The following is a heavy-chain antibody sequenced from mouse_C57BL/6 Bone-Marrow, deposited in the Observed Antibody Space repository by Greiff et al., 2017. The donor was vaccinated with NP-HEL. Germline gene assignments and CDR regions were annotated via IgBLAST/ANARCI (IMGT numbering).Heavy chain of an antibody. J-gene: IGHJ1*03. CDR3: ARNYYGSSLWYFDV. CDR2: IWTGGGT. CDR1: GFSLTSYA. D-gene: IGHD1-1*01. V-gene: IGHV2-9-1*01. Sequence: VQGVESGPGLVAPSQSLSITCTVSGFSLTSYAISWVRQPPGKGLEWLGVIWTGGGTNYNSALKSRLSISKDNSKSQVFLKMNSLQTDDTARYYCARNYYGSSLWYFDVWGTGTTVTVSS.